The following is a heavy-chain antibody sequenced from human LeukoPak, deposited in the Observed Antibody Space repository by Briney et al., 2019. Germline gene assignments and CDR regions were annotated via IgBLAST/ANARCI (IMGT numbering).Heavy chain of an antibody. J-gene: IGHJ4*02. CDR2: IYYSGSS. CDR3: ASQYSSAWYPALDY. Sequence: PSETLSLTCTVSGGSISSSNYYWGWIRQPPGKGLERIGSIYYSGSSYYNPSLKSRVTISADTSKNQFSLKLSSVTAADTAVYYCASQYSSAWYPALDYWGQGTLVTVSS. V-gene: IGHV4-39*01. D-gene: IGHD6-19*01. CDR1: GGSISSSNYY.